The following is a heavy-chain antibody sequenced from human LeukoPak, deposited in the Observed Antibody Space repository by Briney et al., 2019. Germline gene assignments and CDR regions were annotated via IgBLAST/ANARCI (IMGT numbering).Heavy chain of an antibody. CDR1: GFTFSSYA. Sequence: GGSLRLSRAASGFTFSSYAMSWVRQAPGKGLEWVSAISGSGATTYNADSVRGRFTISRDNSKNTLYLQMNSLRAEDTAVYYCAKRGPWAVAGSYVDVWGQGTTVTISS. CDR3: AKRGPWAVAGSYVDV. V-gene: IGHV3-23*01. CDR2: ISGSGATT. J-gene: IGHJ6*02. D-gene: IGHD6-19*01.